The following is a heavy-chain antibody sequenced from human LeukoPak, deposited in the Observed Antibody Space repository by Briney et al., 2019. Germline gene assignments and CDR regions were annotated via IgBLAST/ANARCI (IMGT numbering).Heavy chain of an antibody. Sequence: GGSLRLSCAASGFTFSNYAMHWVRQAPGKGLEYVSAISGNGGRTYYANSVKGRFTISRDNSKNTLYLQMGSLRAEDMAVYYCARDLLGARNSFDIWGQGTVVTVSS. CDR2: ISGNGGRT. D-gene: IGHD1-26*01. CDR3: ARDLLGARNSFDI. CDR1: GFTFSNYA. V-gene: IGHV3-64*01. J-gene: IGHJ3*02.